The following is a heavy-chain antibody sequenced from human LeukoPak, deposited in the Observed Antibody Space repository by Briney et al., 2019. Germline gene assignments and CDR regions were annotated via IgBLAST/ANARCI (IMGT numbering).Heavy chain of an antibody. CDR2: VDHSGST. D-gene: IGHD3-22*01. CDR3: ARGYYDSSGYYPDI. V-gene: IGHV4-59*01. CDR1: GGSFSSYY. J-gene: IGHJ3*02. Sequence: PSETLSLTCTVSGGSFSSYYWTWIRQPPGKGLEWIGYVDHSGSTNYNPSLKSRVTISSDTSKNQFSLELNSVTAADTAVYYCARGYYDSSGYYPDIWGQGTMVTVSS.